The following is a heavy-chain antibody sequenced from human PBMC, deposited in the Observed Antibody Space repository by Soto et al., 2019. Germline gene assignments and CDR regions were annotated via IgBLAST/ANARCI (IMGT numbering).Heavy chain of an antibody. D-gene: IGHD3-16*01. CDR2: IWYDGSNK. V-gene: IGHV3-33*08. Sequence: QVQLVESGGGVVQPGRSLRLSCAASGFTFSSYAMHWVRQAPGKGLEWVAVIWYDGSNKYYADSVKGRFTISRDNSKNTLYLEMNSLRAEDTAVYYCARWGNWKVADYWGQGTLVTVSS. CDR1: GFTFSSYA. CDR3: ARWGNWKVADY. J-gene: IGHJ4*02.